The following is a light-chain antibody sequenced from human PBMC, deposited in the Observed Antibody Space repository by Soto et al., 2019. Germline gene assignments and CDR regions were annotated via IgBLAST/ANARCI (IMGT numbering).Light chain of an antibody. J-gene: IGKJ5*01. V-gene: IGKV3-11*01. CDR1: QSVGTY. CDR2: DAS. CDR3: QLRRDWPPT. Sequence: GLTQSTGTLSLSPGGRATLSCRASQSVGTYLAWYQQKPGQAPRLLIYDASNRATGIAPRFRGSGSGTDFTLTISSVEPEDFAVYICQLRRDWPPTFGPGTLLDI.